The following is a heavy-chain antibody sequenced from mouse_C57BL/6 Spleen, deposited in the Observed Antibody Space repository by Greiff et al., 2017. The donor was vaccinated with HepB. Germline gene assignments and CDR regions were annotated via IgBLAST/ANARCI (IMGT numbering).Heavy chain of an antibody. J-gene: IGHJ1*03. CDR1: GFTFSDYY. Sequence: EVKLMDSEGGLVQPGSSMKLSCTASGFTFSDYYMAWVRQVPEKGLEWVANINYDGSSTYYLDSLKSRFIISRDNAKNILYLQMSSLKSEETATYYCARELGGYCEGWGTGTTVTGSS. CDR2: INYDGSST. V-gene: IGHV5-16*01. CDR3: ARELGGYCEG. D-gene: IGHD4-1*01.